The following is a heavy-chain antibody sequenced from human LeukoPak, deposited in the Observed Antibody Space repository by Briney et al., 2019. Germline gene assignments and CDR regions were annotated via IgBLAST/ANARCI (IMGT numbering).Heavy chain of an antibody. CDR1: GFTFNRYW. CDR3: ARGRGTIYMFDY. V-gene: IGHV3-74*01. J-gene: IGHJ4*02. Sequence: PGGSLRLSCAASGFTFNRYWMHWVRQVPGKGLVWVSRINSDGSSTTYADSVKGRFTISRDNARNTLYLQMNSLRAEDTAVYYCARGRGTIYMFDYWGRGTLVTVSS. D-gene: IGHD2/OR15-2a*01. CDR2: INSDGSST.